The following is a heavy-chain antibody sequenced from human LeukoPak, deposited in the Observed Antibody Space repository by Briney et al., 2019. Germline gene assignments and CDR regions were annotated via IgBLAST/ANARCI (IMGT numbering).Heavy chain of an antibody. CDR3: AKERYHLHYHPMDV. J-gene: IGHJ6*03. V-gene: IGHV3-23*01. D-gene: IGHD2-2*01. CDR2: INNGGDST. Sequence: GGSLRLSCVASGFTFSNYAMTWVRQAPGKGLEWVAAINNGGDSTYYVGSVKGRFTISRDNSKSTLFLQMNSLRVEDTAVYFCAKERYHLHYHPMDVWGKGTTVIVSS. CDR1: GFTFSNYA.